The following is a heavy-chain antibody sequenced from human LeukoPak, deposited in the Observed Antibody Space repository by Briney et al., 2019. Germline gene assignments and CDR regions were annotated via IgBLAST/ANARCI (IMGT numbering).Heavy chain of an antibody. D-gene: IGHD2-2*01. J-gene: IGHJ3*02. CDR1: GGFISSSSYY. V-gene: IGHV4-39*07. CDR2: INHSGST. Sequence: SETLSLTCTVSGGFISSSSYYWCWIRQPPGKGLEWIGEINHSGSTNYNPSLKSRVTISVDTSKNQFSLKLSSVTAADTAVYYCARPYCSSTSCWDSAFDIWGQGTMVTVSS. CDR3: ARPYCSSTSCWDSAFDI.